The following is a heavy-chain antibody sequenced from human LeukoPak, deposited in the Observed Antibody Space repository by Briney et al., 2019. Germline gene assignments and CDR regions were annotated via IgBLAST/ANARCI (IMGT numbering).Heavy chain of an antibody. V-gene: IGHV4-34*01. CDR3: ARHSPVPTVVTPDLIDY. D-gene: IGHD4-23*01. Sequence: SETLSLTCAVYVDSFSGYYWSWIRQPPGGGLEWVGGITHSGSSNYNPSLKSRLTISVDTSRTQFSLNLASVTAADTAVYYCARHSPVPTVVTPDLIDYWGQGTLVTVSS. CDR1: VDSFSGYY. J-gene: IGHJ4*02. CDR2: ITHSGSS.